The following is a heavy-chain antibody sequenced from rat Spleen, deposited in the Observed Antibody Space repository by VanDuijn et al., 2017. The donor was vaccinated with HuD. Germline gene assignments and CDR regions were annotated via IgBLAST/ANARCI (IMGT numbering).Heavy chain of an antibody. D-gene: IGHD1-6*01. CDR3: TRDNMYTTDYYPDYFDY. J-gene: IGHJ2*01. Sequence: EVQLVESGGGLVQPGRSLKLSCAASGFTFSDYNMAWVRQAPKKGLEWVATISYDGSSTYYRDSVKGRFTISRDNAKSTLYLQMDSLRSEDTATYYCTRDNMYTTDYYPDYFDYWGQGVMVTVSS. CDR1: GFTFSDYN. CDR2: ISYDGSST. V-gene: IGHV5-7*01.